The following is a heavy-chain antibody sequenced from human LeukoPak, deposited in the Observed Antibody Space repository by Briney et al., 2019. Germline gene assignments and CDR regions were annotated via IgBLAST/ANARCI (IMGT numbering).Heavy chain of an antibody. V-gene: IGHV3-30*18. J-gene: IGHJ4*02. Sequence: GGSLRLSCAASGFTFSSYGMHWVRQAPGKGLEWVAVISYDGSNKYYADSVKGRFTISRDNSKNTLYLQMNSLRAEDTAVYYCAKDVDSSGYPTYYFDHWGQGTLLTVSS. CDR1: GFTFSSYG. D-gene: IGHD3-22*01. CDR3: AKDVDSSGYPTYYFDH. CDR2: ISYDGSNK.